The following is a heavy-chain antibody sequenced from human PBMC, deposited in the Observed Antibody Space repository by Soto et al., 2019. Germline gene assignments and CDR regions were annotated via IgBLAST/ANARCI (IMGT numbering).Heavy chain of an antibody. V-gene: IGHV3-23*01. Sequence: GGSLRLSCAASGFTFSSYAMSWVRQAPGKGLEWVSAISGSGGSTYYADSVKGRFTISRDNSKNTLYLQMNSLRAEDTAVYYCARHSSGWYYFDYWGQGTLVTVSS. J-gene: IGHJ4*02. CDR3: ARHSSGWYYFDY. CDR1: GFTFSSYA. D-gene: IGHD6-19*01. CDR2: ISGSGGST.